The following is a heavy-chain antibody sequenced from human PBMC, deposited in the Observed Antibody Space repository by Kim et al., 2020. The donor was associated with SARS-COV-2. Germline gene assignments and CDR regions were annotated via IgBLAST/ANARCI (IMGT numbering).Heavy chain of an antibody. CDR3: ARESADYSGYDVWYGY. J-gene: IGHJ4*02. D-gene: IGHD5-12*01. CDR1: GFTFSSYA. V-gene: IGHV3-30*04. Sequence: GGSLRLSCAASGFTFSSYAMHWVRQAPGKGLEWVAVISYDGSNKYYADSVKGRFTISRDNSKNTLYLQMNSLRAEDTAVYYCARESADYSGYDVWYGYWGQGTLVTVSS. CDR2: ISYDGSNK.